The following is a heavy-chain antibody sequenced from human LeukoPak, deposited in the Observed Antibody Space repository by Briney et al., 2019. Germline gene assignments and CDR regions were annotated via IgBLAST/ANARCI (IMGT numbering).Heavy chain of an antibody. CDR1: GFTFSNSL. Sequence: GGSLRLSCAVSGFTFSNSLMHWVRQGPGKGLVWVSRINEDGSITSYADSVKGRFTISRDNAKNTLYLQMNSLRAEDTAVYYCARDRSWHFDYWGQGALVTVSS. CDR2: INEDGSIT. J-gene: IGHJ4*02. CDR3: ARDRSWHFDY. D-gene: IGHD6-19*01. V-gene: IGHV3-74*01.